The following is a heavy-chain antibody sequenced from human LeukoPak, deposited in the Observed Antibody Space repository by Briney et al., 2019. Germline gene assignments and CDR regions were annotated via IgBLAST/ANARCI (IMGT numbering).Heavy chain of an antibody. CDR3: AGEASRSYGYRNYFDY. V-gene: IGHV4-39*07. D-gene: IGHD5-18*01. Sequence: PSETLSLTCTVSGGSISSSSYYWGWIRQPPGKGLEWIGSIYYSGSTYYNPSLKSRVTISVDTSKNQFSLKLSSVTAADTAVYYCAGEASRSYGYRNYFDYWGQGTLVTVSS. CDR1: GGSISSSSYY. J-gene: IGHJ4*02. CDR2: IYYSGST.